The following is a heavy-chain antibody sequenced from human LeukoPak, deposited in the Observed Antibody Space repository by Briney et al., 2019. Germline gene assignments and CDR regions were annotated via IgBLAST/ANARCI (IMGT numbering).Heavy chain of an antibody. CDR3: ARDAGSVRYFDWSHSPSGERLSGYYYYYMDV. CDR1: GYTFTSYY. CDR2: INPSGGST. J-gene: IGHJ6*03. Sequence: ASVKVSCKASGYTFTSYYMHWVRQAPGQGLEWMGIINPSGGSTSYAQKFQGRVTMTRDTSTSTVYMELSSLRSEDTAVYYCARDAGSVRYFDWSHSPSGERLSGYYYYYMDVWGKGTTVTVSS. D-gene: IGHD3-9*01. V-gene: IGHV1-46*01.